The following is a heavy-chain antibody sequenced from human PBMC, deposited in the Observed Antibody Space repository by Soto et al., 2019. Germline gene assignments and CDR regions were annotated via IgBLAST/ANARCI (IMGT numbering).Heavy chain of an antibody. CDR1: GYTFSNYG. V-gene: IGHV1-18*01. D-gene: IGHD3-10*01. J-gene: IGHJ5*02. Sequence: QVQLVQSGAEVKKPGASVKVSCKASGYTFSNYGISWVRQAPGQGLEWMGWISAYNGNIKFAQKVQGRVAVTTDTFTSTAYMELRSRRSDDTAVYYCERDPPGDGAAMFYLWGQGTLVTVSS. CDR3: ERDPPGDGAAMFYL. CDR2: ISAYNGNI.